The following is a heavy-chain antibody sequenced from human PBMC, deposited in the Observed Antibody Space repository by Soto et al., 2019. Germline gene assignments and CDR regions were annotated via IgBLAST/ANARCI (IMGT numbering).Heavy chain of an antibody. CDR1: GFSLSTSGMC. CDR3: ARMSVVLVPAAIGYFHYGMDV. V-gene: IGHV2-70*11. D-gene: IGHD2-2*02. J-gene: IGHJ6*02. CDR2: IDWDDDK. Sequence: SGPTLVNPTQTLTLTCPFSGFSLSTSGMCVSWIRQPPGKALEWLARIDWDDDKYYSTSLKTRPTISKDTSKNQVVLTMTNMDPVDTATYYCARMSVVLVPAAIGYFHYGMDVWGQGTTVTVSS.